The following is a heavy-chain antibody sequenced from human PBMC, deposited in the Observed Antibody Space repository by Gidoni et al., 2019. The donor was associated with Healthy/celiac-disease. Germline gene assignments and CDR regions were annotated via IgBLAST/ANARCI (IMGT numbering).Heavy chain of an antibody. J-gene: IGHJ4*02. Sequence: QVQLVQSGAAVTKPGSSMQVSCKASVGTFSSYAISWVGLAPGQGLEWMGGLVPIFGTANDAQKFQGRVTITADESMSTAYMELSSLRSEDTAVYYCARVSLAAGGSYYDDDDYWGQGTLVTVSS. V-gene: IGHV1-69*01. CDR1: VGTFSSYA. CDR2: LVPIFGTA. CDR3: ARVSLAAGGSYYDDDDY. D-gene: IGHD3-10*01.